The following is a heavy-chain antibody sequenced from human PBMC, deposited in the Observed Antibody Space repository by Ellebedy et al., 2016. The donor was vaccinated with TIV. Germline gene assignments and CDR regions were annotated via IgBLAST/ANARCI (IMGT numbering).Heavy chain of an antibody. J-gene: IGHJ4*02. V-gene: IGHV1-69*10. Sequence: ATSVKVSCKASGGTFSSFAISWLRQARGQGLEWMGGIIHIFGIQNYAQKFRGRVTITAEKSTSTVFMELSSLRSEDTAVYYCARERDYGRELFDYWGQGTLVTVSS. D-gene: IGHD4-17*01. CDR2: IIHIFGIQ. CDR3: ARERDYGRELFDY. CDR1: GGTFSSFA.